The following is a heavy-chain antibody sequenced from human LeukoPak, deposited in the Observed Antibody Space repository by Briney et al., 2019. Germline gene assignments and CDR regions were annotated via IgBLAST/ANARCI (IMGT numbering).Heavy chain of an antibody. CDR3: AREAPCGGSPCRFDP. Sequence: SETLSLTCTVSGGSISSYYWSWIRQPPGKGLEWIGYIYYSGSTNYNPSLKSRVTISVDTSKNQFSLKLSSVTAADTAVYYCAREAPCGGSPCRFDPWGQGTLVTVSS. CDR2: IYYSGST. D-gene: IGHD2-15*01. CDR1: GGSISSYY. J-gene: IGHJ5*02. V-gene: IGHV4-59*01.